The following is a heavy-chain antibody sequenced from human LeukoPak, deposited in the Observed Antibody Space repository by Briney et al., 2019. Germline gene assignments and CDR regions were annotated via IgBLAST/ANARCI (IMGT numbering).Heavy chain of an antibody. D-gene: IGHD3-22*01. CDR3: ARGEGYSPFDY. CDR2: INSDGSRS. V-gene: IGHV3-74*01. CDR1: GFTFSSYW. Sequence: GGSLRLSCAASGFTFSSYWMHWVRQAPGKGLVWVSRINSDGSRSAYADSVKGRFTISRDNVKNTLYLQMNSLRAEDTAVYYCARGEGYSPFDYWGQGTLVTVSS. J-gene: IGHJ4*02.